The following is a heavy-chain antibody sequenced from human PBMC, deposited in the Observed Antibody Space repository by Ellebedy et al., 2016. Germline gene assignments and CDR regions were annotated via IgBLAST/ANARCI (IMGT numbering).Heavy chain of an antibody. J-gene: IGHJ5*02. CDR3: ARDNSNWFDP. CDR1: GFTFSSYS. V-gene: IGHV3-21*01. Sequence: GESLKISXAASGFTFSSYSMNWVRQAPGKGLEWVSSISSSSSYIYYADSVKGRYTISRDNAKNSLYLQMNSLRAEDTAVYYCARDNSNWFDPWGQGTLVTVSS. CDR2: ISSSSSYI.